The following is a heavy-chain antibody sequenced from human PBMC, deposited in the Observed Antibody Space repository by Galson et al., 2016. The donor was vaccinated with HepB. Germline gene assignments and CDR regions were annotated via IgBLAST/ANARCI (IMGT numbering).Heavy chain of an antibody. D-gene: IGHD6-19*01. CDR1: GYTFTSYG. CDR3: AAAVAGNFVY. J-gene: IGHJ4*02. V-gene: IGHV1-18*04. CDR2: IRAYNGNT. Sequence: SVKVSCKASGYTFTSYGITWVRQAPGQGLEWMGWIRAYNGNTNYAQKLQGRVTMTTDTSTSTAYMELRSLGSDDTAVYYCAAAVAGNFVYWGQGILVTVSS.